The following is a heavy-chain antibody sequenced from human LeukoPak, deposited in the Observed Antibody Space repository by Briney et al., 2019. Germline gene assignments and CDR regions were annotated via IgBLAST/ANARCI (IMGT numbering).Heavy chain of an antibody. CDR2: INPNSGDT. CDR3: ARGGGSAAGVFDY. D-gene: IGHD6-13*01. Sequence: ASVKVSSKASRYTVTGYYLHWVRQAPGQGLEWRGWINPNSGDTNYAQKFQGRVTMTRATSISTAYMELRRLRSDDTAVYYCARGGGSAAGVFDYWGQGTLVSVSS. V-gene: IGHV1-2*02. J-gene: IGHJ4*02. CDR1: RYTVTGYY.